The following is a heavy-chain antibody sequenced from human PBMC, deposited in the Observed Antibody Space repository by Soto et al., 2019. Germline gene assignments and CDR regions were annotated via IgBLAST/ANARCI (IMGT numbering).Heavy chain of an antibody. Sequence: QVHLQESGPGLVKPSETLSLRCTVSNGSVSDSYWCWIRMSDGKGLELIGGIYTFDRTIYNPYLKSRVAVSLDTPSNQFSLDLASVTAADSAIYYCARARRITRGVLLDYWGPGIAVTVAS. V-gene: IGHV4-4*07. CDR1: NGSVSDSY. J-gene: IGHJ4*02. D-gene: IGHD3-10*01. CDR3: ARARRITRGVLLDY. CDR2: IYTFDRT.